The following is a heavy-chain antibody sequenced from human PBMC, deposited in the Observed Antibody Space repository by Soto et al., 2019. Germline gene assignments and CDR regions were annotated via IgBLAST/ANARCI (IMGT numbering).Heavy chain of an antibody. CDR1: GGSFSGYY. CDR2: SNHVGNT. CDR3: ARVLIAGVTTD. D-gene: IGHD5-18*01. V-gene: IGHV4-34*01. J-gene: IGHJ4*02. Sequence: QVQLQQWGAGLLKPSETLSLTCAVYGGSFSGYYWSWIRQPPGKGLESIGESNHVGNTNYNPSLKSRVTMSVDPSKNQFSLRLTSVTAADTAVYYCARVLIAGVTTDWGQGTLVIVSS.